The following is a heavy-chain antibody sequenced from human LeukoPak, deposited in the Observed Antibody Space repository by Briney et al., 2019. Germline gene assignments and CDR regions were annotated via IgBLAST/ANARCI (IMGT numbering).Heavy chain of an antibody. V-gene: IGHV3-23*01. CDR3: AKEFQLQGVTQAFDY. D-gene: IGHD4-11*01. Sequence: GGSLILSCAASGFTFSSYAMSWDRQAPGKGLEWVSAINGDGGRTYYADSVKGRFTISRDNSKNTLYLQMNSLRAEDTAVYYCAKEFQLQGVTQAFDYWGQGALVTVSS. CDR1: GFTFSSYA. J-gene: IGHJ4*02. CDR2: INGDGGRT.